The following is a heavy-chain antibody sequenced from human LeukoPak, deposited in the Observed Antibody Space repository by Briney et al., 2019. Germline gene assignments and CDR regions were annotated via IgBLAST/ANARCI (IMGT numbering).Heavy chain of an antibody. J-gene: IGHJ4*02. CDR1: XXXXSSYA. D-gene: IGHD6-19*01. CDR3: AKDTQWLVRGTDY. V-gene: IGHV3-23*01. Sequence: GGSLRLSCAASXXXXSSYAMSWVRQAXXXXLEWVSAISGSGGSTYYANSVKGRFTISRDNSKNTLYLQMNSLRAEDTAVYYCAKDTQWLVRGTDYWGQGTLVTVSS. CDR2: ISGSGGST.